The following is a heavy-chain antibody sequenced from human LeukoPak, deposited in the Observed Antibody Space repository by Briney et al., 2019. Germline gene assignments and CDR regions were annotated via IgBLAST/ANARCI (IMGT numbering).Heavy chain of an antibody. CDR3: AHDQSDFWRGYTS. Sequence: PGGSLRLSRAASGCTFGSYAMSWVRQAPGKGLEWVSAISGSGGSTYYADSVKGRFTISEDNSKKTLYLQMNILRAEATAVSYCAHDQSDFWRGYTSWDQRTLVTVSS. D-gene: IGHD3-3*01. J-gene: IGHJ4*02. V-gene: IGHV3-23*01. CDR1: GCTFGSYA. CDR2: ISGSGGST.